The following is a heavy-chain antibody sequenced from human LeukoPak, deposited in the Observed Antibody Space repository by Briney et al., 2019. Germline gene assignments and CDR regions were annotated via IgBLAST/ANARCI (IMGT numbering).Heavy chain of an antibody. J-gene: IGHJ4*02. V-gene: IGHV1-3*01. CDR3: ARDMGGSGSYSY. Sequence: GASVKISCKASGYTFTNYAIHWVRQAPGQRLEWMGWINAGYSNTKYSQKFQGGVTITMDTSASTAYMELSSLRSEDTAVYYCARDMGGSGSYSYWGQGTLITVSS. CDR2: INAGYSNT. D-gene: IGHD3-10*01. CDR1: GYTFTNYA.